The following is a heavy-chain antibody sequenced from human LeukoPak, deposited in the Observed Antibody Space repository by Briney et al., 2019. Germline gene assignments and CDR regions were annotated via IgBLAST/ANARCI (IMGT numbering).Heavy chain of an antibody. V-gene: IGHV3-48*03. Sequence: GGSLRLSCAASGFTFSSYEMNWVRQAPGKGLEWVSYISSSGSTIYYADSVKGRFTISRDNDKNSLYLQMNSLRAEDTAVYYCARQRVTMLVPWFDPWGQGPLVTVSS. CDR1: GFTFSSYE. D-gene: IGHD3-22*01. CDR2: ISSSGSTI. CDR3: ARQRVTMLVPWFDP. J-gene: IGHJ5*02.